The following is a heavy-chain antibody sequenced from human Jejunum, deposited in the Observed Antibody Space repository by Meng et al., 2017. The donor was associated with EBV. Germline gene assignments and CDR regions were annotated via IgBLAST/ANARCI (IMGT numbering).Heavy chain of an antibody. Sequence: QIKVLQSMAEVMKPGATVKVSCKASRYTFISYYMTWVLQATGQGLECMGIINPNGGSTSYAQKFQGRATLTRDTSTNTVYMELNSLRSDDTAVYYCARDQSISGTYPTWWFDPWGQGTLVTVSS. V-gene: IGHV1-46*01. J-gene: IGHJ5*02. CDR1: RYTFISYY. D-gene: IGHD1-26*01. CDR2: INPNGGST. CDR3: ARDQSISGTYPTWWFDP.